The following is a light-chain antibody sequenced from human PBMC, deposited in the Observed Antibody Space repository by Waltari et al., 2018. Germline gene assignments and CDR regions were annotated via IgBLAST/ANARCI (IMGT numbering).Light chain of an antibody. Sequence: EIVMTQSPATLSVSPGERATLSCRASQSVGSNLAWYQQKAGQAPRLLIHGAFTRATGIPARFSGSGSGTEFTLTISSLQSEDFAVYHCQQYNNWPPVTFGQGTRLEIK. J-gene: IGKJ5*01. CDR2: GAF. CDR1: QSVGSN. V-gene: IGKV3-15*01. CDR3: QQYNNWPPVT.